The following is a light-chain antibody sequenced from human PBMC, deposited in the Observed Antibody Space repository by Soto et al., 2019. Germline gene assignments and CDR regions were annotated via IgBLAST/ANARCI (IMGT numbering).Light chain of an antibody. J-gene: IGLJ2*01. V-gene: IGLV2-14*02. Sequence: QSALTQPASVSGSPGQSITISCTGITTNDVSWYQQHPGKAPILMIYEATKRPSGVSNRFSGSKFGNTASLTISGLQAEDEADYYCSSYTTSSTLVFGGGTKLTVL. CDR3: SSYTTSSTLV. CDR1: TTND. CDR2: EAT.